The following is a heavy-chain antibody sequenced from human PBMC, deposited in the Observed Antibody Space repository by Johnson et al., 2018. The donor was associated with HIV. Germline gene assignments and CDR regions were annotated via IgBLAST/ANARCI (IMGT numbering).Heavy chain of an antibody. CDR2: INWNGGST. D-gene: IGHD5-18*01. J-gene: IGHJ3*02. CDR1: GFTFSSYA. Sequence: QVQLVESGGGVVQPGGSLRLSCAASGFTFSSYAMHWVRQAPGKGLEWVSGINWNGGSTGYADSVKGRFTISRDNAKNSLYLQMNSLRAEDTAVYYCARGGSDVDTAMVDSDAFDIWGQGTMVTVSS. CDR3: ARGGSDVDTAMVDSDAFDI. V-gene: IGHV3-NL1*01.